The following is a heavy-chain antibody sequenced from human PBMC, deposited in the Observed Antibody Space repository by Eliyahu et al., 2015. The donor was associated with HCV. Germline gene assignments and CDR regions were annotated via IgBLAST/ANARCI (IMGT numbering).Heavy chain of an antibody. V-gene: IGHV4-39*01. Sequence: QLQLQESGPGLVKPSETLSLTCTVSGGSISSSSYYWGWIRQPPGKGVEWIGRIYYSGSTYYNPSLKSRVTISVDTSKNQFSLKLSSVTAADTAVYYCARTEWFFYYFDYWGQGTLVTVSS. CDR1: GGSISSSSYY. D-gene: IGHD3-3*01. CDR2: IYYSGST. J-gene: IGHJ4*02. CDR3: ARTEWFFYYFDY.